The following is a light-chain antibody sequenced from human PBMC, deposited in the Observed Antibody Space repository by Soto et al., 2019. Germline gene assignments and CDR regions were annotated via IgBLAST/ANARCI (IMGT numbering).Light chain of an antibody. CDR3: QQYYSTPT. J-gene: IGKJ1*01. CDR2: GAA. Sequence: VTHPLPHDLAVSRAERATINCKSCQSVLYSSNNKNYLAWYQQKPGQPPKLLIYGAATRESGVHDRFSGSGSGTDFTLTISSLQAEDVAVYYCQQYYSTPTFGQGTKVDI. V-gene: IGKV4-1*01. CDR1: QSVLYSSNNKNY.